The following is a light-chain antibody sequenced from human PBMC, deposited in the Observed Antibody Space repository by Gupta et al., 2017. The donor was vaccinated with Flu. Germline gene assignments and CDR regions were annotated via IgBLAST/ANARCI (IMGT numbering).Light chain of an antibody. J-gene: IGLJ1*01. CDR2: GNS. CDR3: QSYDSSLSGYV. V-gene: IGLV1-40*01. CDR1: SSNIGAGYD. Sequence: QSVLPQPPSVSGAPGQRVTISCTGSSSNIGAGYDVHWYQQLPGTAPKLLIYGNSNRPSGVPDRFSGSKSGTAASLAITGLQAEDEADYDCQSYDSSLSGYVFGTGTKVTVL.